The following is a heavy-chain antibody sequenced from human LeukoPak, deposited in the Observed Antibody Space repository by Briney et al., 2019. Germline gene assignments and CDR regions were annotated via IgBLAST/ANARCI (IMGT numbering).Heavy chain of an antibody. CDR3: ARGRRIAVAGTTGGWFDP. Sequence: SETLSLTCTVSGGSISSYYWSWIRQPPGKGLEWIGYIYYSGSTNYNPSLKSRVTISVDTSKNQFSLKLSSMTAADTAVYYCARGRRIAVAGTTGGWFDPWGQGTLVTVSS. D-gene: IGHD6-19*01. CDR2: IYYSGST. J-gene: IGHJ5*02. CDR1: GGSISSYY. V-gene: IGHV4-59*01.